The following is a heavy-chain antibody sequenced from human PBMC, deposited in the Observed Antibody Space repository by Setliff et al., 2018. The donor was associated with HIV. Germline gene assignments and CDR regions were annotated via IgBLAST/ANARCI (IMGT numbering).Heavy chain of an antibody. CDR1: GGTFSSYA. Sequence: ASVKVSCKASGGTFSSYAISWVRQAPGQGLEWMGGIIPILGPANYAQEFQGRVTITAGEYTTTSYMELRNLRSEDTAIYYCARGLGNFVPDLIGYFDYWGQGTLVTVSS. CDR2: IIPILGPA. J-gene: IGHJ4*02. D-gene: IGHD3-3*02. CDR3: ARGLGNFVPDLIGYFDY. V-gene: IGHV1-69*13.